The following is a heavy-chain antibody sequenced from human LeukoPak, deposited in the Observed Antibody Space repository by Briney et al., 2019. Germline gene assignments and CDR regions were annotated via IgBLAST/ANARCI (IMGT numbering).Heavy chain of an antibody. J-gene: IGHJ6*04. V-gene: IGHV3-33*01. CDR3: ARGNWDGEYDTYYHYGMDV. CDR2: IWYDGSNM. CDR1: GFTFRNYG. D-gene: IGHD4-17*01. Sequence: GRSLRLSCAASGFTFRNYGMHWVRQAPGKGLEWVALIWYDGSNMYYADSEKGRFTISRGNSENTLYLQMNRLRAEDTGVYYCARGNWDGEYDTYYHYGMDVWGTGTTVTVSS.